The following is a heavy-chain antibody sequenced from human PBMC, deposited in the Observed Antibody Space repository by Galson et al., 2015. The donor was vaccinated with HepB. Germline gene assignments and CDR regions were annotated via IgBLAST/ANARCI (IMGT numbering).Heavy chain of an antibody. CDR1: GYTFTRNG. D-gene: IGHD3-10*02. Sequence: SVKVSCKASGYTFTRNGIRWVRQAPGQGLEWMGWISANSGNTNYAQKFQDRVTMTTETSTSTAYMELRGLTSVDTAVYYCARDVRYAFEMWGQGTMVTVSS. CDR3: ARDVRYAFEM. J-gene: IGHJ3*02. CDR2: ISANSGNT. V-gene: IGHV1-18*01.